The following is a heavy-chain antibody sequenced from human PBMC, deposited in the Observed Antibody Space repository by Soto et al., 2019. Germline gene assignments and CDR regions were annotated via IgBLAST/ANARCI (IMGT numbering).Heavy chain of an antibody. J-gene: IGHJ4*02. CDR1: GGSISSGNYY. V-gene: IGHV4-30-4*01. CDR3: ATMGTPATGLYYFDN. Sequence: QVQLQESGPGLVKPSQTLSLTCTVSGGSISSGNYYWSWIRQPPGKGLEWIGFMSYSGSTSYNASLKSRVTXPXAXSXSQFSLNLSFVTAADTAVYYCATMGTPATGLYYFDNWGQGTLVTVSS. CDR2: MSYSGST. D-gene: IGHD1-7*01.